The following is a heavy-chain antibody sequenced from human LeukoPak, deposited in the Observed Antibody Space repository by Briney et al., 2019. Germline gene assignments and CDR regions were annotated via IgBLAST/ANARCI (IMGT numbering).Heavy chain of an antibody. D-gene: IGHD6-13*01. CDR2: IYYSGST. CDR1: GGSISSSSYY. Sequence: SETLSLTCTVSGGSISSSSYYWGWIRQPPGKGLEWIGSIYYSGSTYYNPSLKSRVTISVDTSKNQFSLKLSSVTAADTAVHYCARRTSSSWYYYWGQGTLVTVSS. J-gene: IGHJ4*02. CDR3: ARRTSSSWYYY. V-gene: IGHV4-39*01.